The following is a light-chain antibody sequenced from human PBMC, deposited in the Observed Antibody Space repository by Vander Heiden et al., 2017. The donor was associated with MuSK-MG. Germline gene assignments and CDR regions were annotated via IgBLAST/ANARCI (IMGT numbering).Light chain of an antibody. CDR1: SSDVGGYNY. V-gene: IGLV2-14*01. Sequence: QSALTQPASVSGSPGQSITISCTGPSSDVGGYNYASWYQQHPGKAPKLMIYDVSNRPSGVANRFSGSKSGNTASLTISGLQAEDEADYYCSSYTSSSTSDVVFGGGTKLTVL. CDR3: SSYTSSSTSDVV. CDR2: DVS. J-gene: IGLJ2*01.